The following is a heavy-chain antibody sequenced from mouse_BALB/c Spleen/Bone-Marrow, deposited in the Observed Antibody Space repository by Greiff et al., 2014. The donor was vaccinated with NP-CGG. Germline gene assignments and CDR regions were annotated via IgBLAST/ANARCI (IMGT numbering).Heavy chain of an antibody. D-gene: IGHD2-4*01. CDR2: ISYSGST. Sequence: EVQLQQSGPGLVKPSQSLSLTCTVTGYSITSDYAWNWIRQFPGNKLEWMGYISYSGSTSYDPSLKSRISITRDTSKNQFFLQLNSVTTEDTATYYCARSSYFDYDGAMDYWGQGTSVTVS. CDR1: GYSITSDYA. V-gene: IGHV3-2*02. J-gene: IGHJ4*01. CDR3: ARSSYFDYDGAMDY.